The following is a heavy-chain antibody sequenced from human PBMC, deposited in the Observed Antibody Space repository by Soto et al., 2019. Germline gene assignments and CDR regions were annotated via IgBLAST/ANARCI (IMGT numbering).Heavy chain of an antibody. Sequence: LSLTCTVSGGSISSSSYYWGWIRQPPGKGLEWIGSIYYSGSTYYNPSLKSRVTISVDTSKNQFSLKLSSVTAADTAVYYCERLSKIFAVVPDFDYWGQGTLVTVSS. J-gene: IGHJ4*02. CDR2: IYYSGST. CDR1: GGSISSSSYY. CDR3: ERLSKIFAVVPDFDY. D-gene: IGHD3-3*01. V-gene: IGHV4-39*01.